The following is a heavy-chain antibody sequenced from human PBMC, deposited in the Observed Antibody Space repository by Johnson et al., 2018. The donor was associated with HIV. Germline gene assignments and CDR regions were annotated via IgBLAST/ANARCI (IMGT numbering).Heavy chain of an antibody. D-gene: IGHD2-21*02. Sequence: EVQLVESVGGVVRPGGSLRLSCAASGFTFDDYGMSWVRQAPGKGLEWVSGINWNGGSTGYADSVKGRFTISRDNAKNSLYLQMNSLRAEDTALYYCARDGGGSDIVVVTARNAFDIWGQGTMVTVSS. CDR2: INWNGGST. CDR1: GFTFDDYG. V-gene: IGHV3-20*04. CDR3: ARDGGGSDIVVVTARNAFDI. J-gene: IGHJ3*02.